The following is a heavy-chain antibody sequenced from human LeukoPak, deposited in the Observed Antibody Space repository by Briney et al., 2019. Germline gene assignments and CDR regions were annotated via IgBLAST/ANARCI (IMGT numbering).Heavy chain of an antibody. D-gene: IGHD6-19*01. CDR1: GITLSNYG. V-gene: IGHV3-23*01. J-gene: IGHJ4*02. CDR2: ISGSGGNT. CDR3: TRQWHTPSDY. Sequence: PGGSLRLSCAVSGITLSNYGMSWVRQAPGKGLEWVSGISGSGGNTYYADSVQGRFIISRDNAKNALYLQMNSLRAEDTAVYYCTRQWHTPSDYWGQGTLVTVSS.